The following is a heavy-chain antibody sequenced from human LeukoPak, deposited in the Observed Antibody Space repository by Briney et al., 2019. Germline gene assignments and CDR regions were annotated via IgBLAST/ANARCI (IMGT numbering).Heavy chain of an antibody. CDR2: IYYSGST. D-gene: IGHD6-19*01. Sequence: SETLSLTCTVSGGSISSYYWSSIRQPPGKGLEWIGYIYYSGSTNYNPSLKSRVTKSVDTSKNQFSLKLSSVTAADTAVYYCARESYSSGWIIDYWGQGTLVTVSS. CDR3: ARESYSSGWIIDY. CDR1: GGSISSYY. V-gene: IGHV4-59*01. J-gene: IGHJ4*02.